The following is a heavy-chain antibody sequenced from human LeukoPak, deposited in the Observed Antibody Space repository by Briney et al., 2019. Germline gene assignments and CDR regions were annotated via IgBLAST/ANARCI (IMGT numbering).Heavy chain of an antibody. D-gene: IGHD3-3*02. J-gene: IGHJ3*02. V-gene: IGHV3-74*03. CDR2: INSDGSST. CDR3: ARDRSIEDAFDI. Sequence: GGSLRLSCAASGFTFSSYWMHWVRQAPGKGLVWVSRINSDGSSTTYADSVKGRFAISRDNAKNTLFLQMNSLSPEDTAVYYCARDRSIEDAFDIWGQGTMVTVSS. CDR1: GFTFSSYW.